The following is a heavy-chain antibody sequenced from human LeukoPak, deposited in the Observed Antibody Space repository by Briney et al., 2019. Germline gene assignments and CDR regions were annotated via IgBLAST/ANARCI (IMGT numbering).Heavy chain of an antibody. CDR3: ARGFMMGALWFGELFRDYYYMDV. J-gene: IGHJ6*03. CDR2: IYTSGST. V-gene: IGHV4-38-2*02. D-gene: IGHD3-10*01. CDR1: GYSISSGYY. Sequence: SETLSLTCTVSGYSISSGYYWGWIRQPPGKGLEWIGRIYTSGSTNYNPSLKSRVTMSVDTSKNQFSLKLSSVTAADTAVYYCARGFMMGALWFGELFRDYYYMDVWGKGTTVTISS.